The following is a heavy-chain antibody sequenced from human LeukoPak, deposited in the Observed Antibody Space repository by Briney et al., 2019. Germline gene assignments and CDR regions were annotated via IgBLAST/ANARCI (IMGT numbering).Heavy chain of an antibody. CDR3: AGWFMVRGVIHLDY. D-gene: IGHD3-10*01. CDR1: GGSVSSNNYY. CDR2: IHYSGST. V-gene: IGHV4-39*07. J-gene: IGHJ4*02. Sequence: SETLSLTCSVSGGSVSSNNYYWVWIRQLPGKGLEWIGSIHYSGSTNYNPSRKSRVTISVDTSKNQFSLELSSVTAADTAVYYCAGWFMVRGVIHLDYWGQGTLVTVSS.